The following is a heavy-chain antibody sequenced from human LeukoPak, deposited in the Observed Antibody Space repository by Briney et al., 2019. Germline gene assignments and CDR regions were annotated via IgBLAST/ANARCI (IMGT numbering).Heavy chain of an antibody. CDR1: GFTFSSYG. D-gene: IGHD3-22*01. J-gene: IGHJ5*02. Sequence: PGGSLRLSCAASGFTFSSYGMHWVRQAPGKGLEGVAVIWYDGSNKYYADSVKGRFTISRDNSKNTLYLQMNSLRAEDTAVYYCAREFYNYDSSGYLNWFDPWGQGTLVTVSS. V-gene: IGHV3-33*01. CDR2: IWYDGSNK. CDR3: AREFYNYDSSGYLNWFDP.